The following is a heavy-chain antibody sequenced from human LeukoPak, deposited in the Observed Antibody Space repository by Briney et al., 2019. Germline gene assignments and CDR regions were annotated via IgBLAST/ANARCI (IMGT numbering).Heavy chain of an antibody. V-gene: IGHV4-59*01. D-gene: IGHD3-3*01. CDR2: IYYSGST. CDR3: ARDGPYDFWSGYSKYYYYGMDV. J-gene: IGHJ6*02. Sequence: SETLSLTCTVSGGSMSSYYWSWIRQPAGKGLEWIGYIYYSGSTNYNPSLKSRVTISVDTSKNQFSLKLSSVTAADTAVYYCARDGPYDFWSGYSKYYYYGMDVWGQGTTVTVSS. CDR1: GGSMSSYY.